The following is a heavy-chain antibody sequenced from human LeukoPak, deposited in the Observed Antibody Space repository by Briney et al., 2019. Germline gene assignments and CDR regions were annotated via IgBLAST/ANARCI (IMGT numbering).Heavy chain of an antibody. J-gene: IGHJ4*02. CDR2: MNPNSGST. V-gene: IGHV1-8*01. CDR1: GYTFTSYD. CDR3: ARKGGQLRRSYFDY. Sequence: ASVKVSCKASGYTFTSYDINWVRQATGQGLEWMGWMNPNSGSTGYAQKFQGRVTMTRNTSISTAYMELSSLRSEDTAVYYCARKGGQLRRSYFDYWGQGTLVTVSS. D-gene: IGHD2-2*01.